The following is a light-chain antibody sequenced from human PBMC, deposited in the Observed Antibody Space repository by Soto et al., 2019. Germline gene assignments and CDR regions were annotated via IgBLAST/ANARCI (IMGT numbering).Light chain of an antibody. CDR3: QQYNNWPRAT. J-gene: IGKJ4*01. CDR1: QSISSN. Sequence: EIVMTQSPATLSVSPGERATLSCRASQSISSNLAWYQQKPGQAPRLLMFRTSSRATGFPARYSGSGFGTEFNLTISSLQSEDFGVYYCQQYNNWPRATVGGGTKVEIK. V-gene: IGKV3-15*01. CDR2: RTS.